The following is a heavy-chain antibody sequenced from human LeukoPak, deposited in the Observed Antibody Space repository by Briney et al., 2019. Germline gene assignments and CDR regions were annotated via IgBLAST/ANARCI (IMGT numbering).Heavy chain of an antibody. D-gene: IGHD2-2*03. Sequence: GGSLRLSCAASGFTFSSYGMSWVRQAPGKGLEWVSHISSSGSAKYYADSVKGRFTISRDNAKNSLYLQMNSLRDEDTAVFYCASGSGHWGQGSLVTVSS. J-gene: IGHJ4*02. V-gene: IGHV3-48*02. CDR3: ASGSGH. CDR1: GFTFSSYG. CDR2: ISSSGSAK.